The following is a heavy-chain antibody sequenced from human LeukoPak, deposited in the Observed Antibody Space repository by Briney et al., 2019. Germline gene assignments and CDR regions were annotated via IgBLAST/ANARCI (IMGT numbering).Heavy chain of an antibody. J-gene: IGHJ6*02. D-gene: IGHD5-24*01. CDR2: ISGDGGST. V-gene: IGHV3-43*02. CDR3: AKGKETIGAYGMDV. Sequence: GRSLRLSCAASGFTFDDYAMHWVRQAPGKGLEWVSLISGDGGSTYYADSVKGRFTISRDNSKNSLYLQMNSLRTEDTALYYCAKGKETIGAYGMDVWGQGTTVTVSS. CDR1: GFTFDDYA.